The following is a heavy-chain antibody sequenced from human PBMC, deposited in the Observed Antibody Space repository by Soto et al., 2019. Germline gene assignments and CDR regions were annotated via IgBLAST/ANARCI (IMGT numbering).Heavy chain of an antibody. D-gene: IGHD2-2*01. CDR1: GFTFSSYG. V-gene: IGHV3-33*01. CDR3: ARVWGDIVVVPAAISRGMDV. J-gene: IGHJ6*02. CDR2: IWYDGSNK. Sequence: QVQLVESGGGVVQPGRSLRLSCAASGFTFSSYGMHWVRQAPGKGLEWVAVIWYDGSNKYYADSVKGRFTISRDNSKNMLYLQMNSLRAEDTAVYYCARVWGDIVVVPAAISRGMDVWGQGTTVTVSS.